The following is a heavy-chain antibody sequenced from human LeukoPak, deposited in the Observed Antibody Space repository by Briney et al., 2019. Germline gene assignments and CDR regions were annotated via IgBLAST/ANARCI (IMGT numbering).Heavy chain of an antibody. CDR1: GGSISGSSYY. D-gene: IGHD3-3*01. V-gene: IGHV4-39*01. Sequence: SETLSLTCTVSGGSISGSSYYWGWIRQPPGKGLEWIGSIYYSGSTYYNPSLKSRVTISVDTSKNQFSLKLSSVTAADTAVYYCASGGRYYDFWSGYYRDWFDPWGQGTLVTVSS. CDR2: IYYSGST. CDR3: ASGGRYYDFWSGYYRDWFDP. J-gene: IGHJ5*02.